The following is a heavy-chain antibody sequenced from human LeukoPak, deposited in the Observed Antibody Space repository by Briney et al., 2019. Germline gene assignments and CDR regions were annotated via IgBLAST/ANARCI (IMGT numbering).Heavy chain of an antibody. CDR1: GFTLSSYS. J-gene: IGHJ3*02. D-gene: IGHD6-13*01. V-gene: IGHV3-48*01. Sequence: GGSLRLSCAASGFTLSSYSMNWVRQAPGKGLEWVSYISSSSSTIYYADSVKGRFTISRDNSKNTLYLQMNSLRAEDTAVYYCARCIAAAGHDAFDIWGQGTMVTVSS. CDR3: ARCIAAAGHDAFDI. CDR2: ISSSSSTI.